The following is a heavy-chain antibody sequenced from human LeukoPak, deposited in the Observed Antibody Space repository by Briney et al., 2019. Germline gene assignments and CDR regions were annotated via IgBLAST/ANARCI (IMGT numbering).Heavy chain of an antibody. Sequence: GESLRLSCAASGFTFSHYAMYWVRQAPGKGLGWVSSIDASGDATYYADSVKGRFTISRDNSKNTFYLQMNSLRAEDTAVYYCAKGLGSGWYGWFAPWGQGTLVTVSS. CDR3: AKGLGSGWYGWFAP. J-gene: IGHJ5*02. CDR1: GFTFSHYA. CDR2: IDASGDAT. V-gene: IGHV3-23*01. D-gene: IGHD6-13*01.